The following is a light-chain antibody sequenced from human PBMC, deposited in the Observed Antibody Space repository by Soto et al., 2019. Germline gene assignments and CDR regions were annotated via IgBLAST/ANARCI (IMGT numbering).Light chain of an antibody. J-gene: IGKJ1*01. Sequence: EIVLTQSPGTLSLSPGDRATLSCRASQIISSAYLAWYQQRPGQAPRLLIYASSSRATGIPDRFSGSGSGTAFTLTISRLEPEDFAVYYFQLCRSSLPWTFGQGTKVEMK. CDR3: QLCRSSLPWT. CDR1: QIISSAY. CDR2: ASS. V-gene: IGKV3-20*01.